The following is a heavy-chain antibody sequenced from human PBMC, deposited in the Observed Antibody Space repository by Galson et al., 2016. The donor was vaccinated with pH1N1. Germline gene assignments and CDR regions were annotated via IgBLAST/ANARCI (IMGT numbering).Heavy chain of an antibody. Sequence: SLRLSCAASGFTLSSYWMSWVRQAPGKGLEWVANMNQDGNKKYYVDSVKGRFIISRDYSKNSLYLQMNSLGAEDTARYYCVRAVGRAEAHWGQGTLVTVSS. CDR3: VRAVGRAEAH. CDR2: MNQDGNKK. D-gene: IGHD1-26*01. CDR1: GFTLSSYW. V-gene: IGHV3-7*01. J-gene: IGHJ4*02.